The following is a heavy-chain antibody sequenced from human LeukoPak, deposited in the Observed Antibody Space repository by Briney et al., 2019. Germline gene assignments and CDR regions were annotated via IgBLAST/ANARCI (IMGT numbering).Heavy chain of an antibody. D-gene: IGHD5-18*01. J-gene: IGHJ3*01. V-gene: IGHV4-59*08. CDR1: GVSISSYY. CDR2: IYYGGST. Sequence: SETLSLTCTVSGVSISSYYWSWIRQPPGKGLEWIGYIYYGGSTNYNPSLKSRVTRSVDTSKNQFSLKLSSVTAADTAVYYCARPGVGSGGYGAFDVWGQGTMVTVSS. CDR3: ARPGVGSGGYGAFDV.